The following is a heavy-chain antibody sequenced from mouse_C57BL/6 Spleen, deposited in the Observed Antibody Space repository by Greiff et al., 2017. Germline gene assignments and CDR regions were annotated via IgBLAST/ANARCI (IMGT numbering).Heavy chain of an antibody. CDR2: IYPGDGDT. CDR3: ARGGITTVVARAY. V-gene: IGHV1-80*01. D-gene: IGHD1-1*01. CDR1: GYAFSSHW. J-gene: IGHJ3*01. Sequence: QVQLQQSGAELVKPGASVKISCKASGYAFSSHWMNWVKQRPGAGLARFGQIYPGDGDTNYNGKFKGKATLTADKSSSTAYMQLSSLTSEDSAVYFCARGGITTVVARAYWGQGTLVTVSA.